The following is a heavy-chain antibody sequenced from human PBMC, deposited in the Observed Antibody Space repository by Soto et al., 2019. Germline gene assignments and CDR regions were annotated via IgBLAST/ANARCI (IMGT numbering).Heavy chain of an antibody. CDR2: ISSSSSTT. Sequence: EVQLVESGGGLVQPGGSLRLSCAASGFTFSSYTMNWVRQAPGKGLEWVSYISSSSSTTYYEDSVKGRFTISRDNAKNSLYLQMNSLRDEDTAVYYCAREGHDYYYGMDVWGQGTTVTVSS. J-gene: IGHJ6*02. CDR1: GFTFSSYT. CDR3: AREGHDYYYGMDV. V-gene: IGHV3-48*02.